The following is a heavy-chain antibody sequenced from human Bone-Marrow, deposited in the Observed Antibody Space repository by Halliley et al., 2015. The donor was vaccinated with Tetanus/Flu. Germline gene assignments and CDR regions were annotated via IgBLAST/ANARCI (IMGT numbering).Heavy chain of an antibody. V-gene: IGHV3-30*18. J-gene: IGHJ6*02. CDR1: GFTFSNYG. CDR2: ISHDGSKK. CDR3: AKDHCGGESCSPGMDG. D-gene: IGHD2-21*01. Sequence: SLRLSCKASGFTFSNYGMHWVRQAPGKGLEWVAVISHDGSKKYDADSVKGRFTISRDNSKNTLYLQMDSLRLEDMAVYYCAKDHCGGESCSPGMDGWGQGTTVIVSS.